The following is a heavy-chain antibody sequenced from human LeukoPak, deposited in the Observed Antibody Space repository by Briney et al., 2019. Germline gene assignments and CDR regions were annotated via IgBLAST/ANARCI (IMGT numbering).Heavy chain of an antibody. Sequence: GGSLRLSCAASGFTFSSYAMSWVRQAPGKGLEWVSAISGSGGSTYYADSVKGRFTISRDNSKNTLYLQMNSLRAGDTAVYYCAKAERCSGGSCYLFDYWGQGTLVTVSS. CDR1: GFTFSSYA. CDR2: ISGSGGST. D-gene: IGHD2-15*01. V-gene: IGHV3-23*01. J-gene: IGHJ4*02. CDR3: AKAERCSGGSCYLFDY.